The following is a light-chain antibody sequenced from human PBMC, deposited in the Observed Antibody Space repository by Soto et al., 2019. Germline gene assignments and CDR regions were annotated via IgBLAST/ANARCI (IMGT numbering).Light chain of an antibody. Sequence: EIVLTQSPATLSLSPGERATLSCRASQSVNNYLAWYQQKPGQAPRLLIYAASKRAPGIPARLSGSGSGTDFTLTISSLEPEDFAVYYCQQRSNWPPEITFGQGTRLEI. J-gene: IGKJ5*01. V-gene: IGKV3-11*01. CDR1: QSVNNY. CDR3: QQRSNWPPEIT. CDR2: AAS.